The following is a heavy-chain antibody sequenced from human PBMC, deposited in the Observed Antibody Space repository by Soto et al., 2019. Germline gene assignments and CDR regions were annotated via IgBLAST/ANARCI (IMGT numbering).Heavy chain of an antibody. D-gene: IGHD6-13*01. V-gene: IGHV4-4*02. J-gene: IGHJ4*02. CDR3: AFPATADFDY. CDR2: IYHSGTT. CDR1: GGSISSTNW. Sequence: QVQLQESGPGLVKPSWTLSLTCAVSGGSISSTNWWTWVRQSPGRGLEWIGEIYHSGTTNYSPSLKRRVNIAVDMSTNHLSLTLISVTAAETAVYYCAFPATADFDYWGKGILVTVSS.